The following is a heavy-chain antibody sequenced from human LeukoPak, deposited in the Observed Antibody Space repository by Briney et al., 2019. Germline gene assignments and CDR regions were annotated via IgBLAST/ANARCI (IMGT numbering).Heavy chain of an antibody. Sequence: ASVKVSCKASGYTFTGYYMHWVRQAPGQGLKWMGWINPNSGGTNYAQKFQGRVTMTRDTSIGTAYMELSRLRSDDTAVYYCARMSILFPFDAWGQGTLVTVSS. CDR2: INPNSGGT. D-gene: IGHD2-15*01. V-gene: IGHV1-2*02. CDR3: ARMSILFPFDA. J-gene: IGHJ5*02. CDR1: GYTFTGYY.